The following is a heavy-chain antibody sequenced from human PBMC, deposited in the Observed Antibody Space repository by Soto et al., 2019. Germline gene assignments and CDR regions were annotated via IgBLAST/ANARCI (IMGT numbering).Heavy chain of an antibody. Sequence: QMQLQESGPGLVKPSETLSLTCTVSGGSISSSSYYWGWIRQPPGQGLEWLWTIYSLGNTYYNPSLKSRVTISVDKSKSQLFLKLSSVTAPDTAVYYCARQIYDSSGYYYAYWGQGTLVTVSS. J-gene: IGHJ4*02. V-gene: IGHV4-39*01. CDR2: IYSLGNT. CDR3: ARQIYDSSGYYYAY. CDR1: GGSISSSSYY. D-gene: IGHD3-22*01.